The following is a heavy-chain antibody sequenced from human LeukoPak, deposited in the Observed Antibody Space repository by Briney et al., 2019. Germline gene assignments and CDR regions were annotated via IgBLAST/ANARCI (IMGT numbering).Heavy chain of an antibody. J-gene: IGHJ4*02. V-gene: IGHV1-8*01. CDR2: MNPNSGNT. CDR1: GYTFTSYD. Sequence: ASAKVSCKASGYTFTSYDINWVRQATGQGLEWMGWMNPNSGNTGYAQKFQGRVTMTRNTSISTAYMELSRLRSEDTAAYYCARGPHRPAANPLFYWGQGTLVTVSS. CDR3: ARGPHRPAANPLFY. D-gene: IGHD2-2*01.